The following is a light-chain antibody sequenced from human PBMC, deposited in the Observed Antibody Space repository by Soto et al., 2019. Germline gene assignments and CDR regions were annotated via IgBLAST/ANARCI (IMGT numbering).Light chain of an antibody. V-gene: IGKV1-39*01. J-gene: IGKJ2*01. Sequence: DTQMTQSPSSLSASVGDRVTITCRASQSINTYLNWYQQKPGEAPNLLIYAASSLQSGVPPRFSGSGSETHFTLPINSLQPEDFATYYCQQTASTPYTFGQGT. CDR1: QSINTY. CDR2: AAS. CDR3: QQTASTPYT.